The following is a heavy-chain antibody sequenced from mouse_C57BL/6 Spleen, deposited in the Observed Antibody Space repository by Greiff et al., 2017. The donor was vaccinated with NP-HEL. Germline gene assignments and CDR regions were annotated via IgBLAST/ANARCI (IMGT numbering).Heavy chain of an antibody. CDR2: IYPGDGDT. CDR1: GYAFSSYW. V-gene: IGHV1-80*01. D-gene: IGHD2-12*01. Sequence: VQLQQSGAELVKPGASVKISCKASGYAFSSYWMNWVKQRPGKGLEWIGQIYPGDGDTNYNGKFKGKATMTADKSSSTAYMQLSSLTSEDSAVYFCARSGSYSYFDYWGQGTTLTVSS. J-gene: IGHJ2*01. CDR3: ARSGSYSYFDY.